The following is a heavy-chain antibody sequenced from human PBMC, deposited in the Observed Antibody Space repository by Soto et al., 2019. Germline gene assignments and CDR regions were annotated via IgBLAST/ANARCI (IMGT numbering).Heavy chain of an antibody. Sequence: GGSLRLSCAASGFTFTRYSMNWVRQAPGKGLEWVSSISSTTNYVYYADSMKGRFTVSRDNAKNSVYLEMNSLSAEDTAVYYCARESEDLTSDFDYWGQGTLVTVSS. CDR2: ISSTTNYV. CDR3: ARESEDLTSDFDY. J-gene: IGHJ4*02. CDR1: GFTFTRYS. V-gene: IGHV3-21*01.